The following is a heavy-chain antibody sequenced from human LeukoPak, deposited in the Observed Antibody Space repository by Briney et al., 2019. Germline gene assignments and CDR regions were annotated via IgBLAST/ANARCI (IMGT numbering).Heavy chain of an antibody. J-gene: IGHJ2*01. D-gene: IGHD3-22*01. CDR1: GFTFSSYS. CDR3: ARALGMGDYYDSSGYYADWYFDL. V-gene: IGHV3-48*01. CDR2: ISSSSSTI. Sequence: GGSLRLSCAASGFTFSSYSMNWVRQAPGKGLEWVSYISSSSSTIYYADSVKGRFTISRDNAKNSLYLQMNSLRAEDTAVYYCARALGMGDYYDSSGYYADWYFDLWGRGTLVTVSS.